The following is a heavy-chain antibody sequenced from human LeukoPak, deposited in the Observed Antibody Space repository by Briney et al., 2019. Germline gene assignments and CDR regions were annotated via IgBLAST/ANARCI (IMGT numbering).Heavy chain of an antibody. V-gene: IGHV3-23*01. Sequence: PGGSLRLSCAASGFTFSSYAMSWVRQAPGKGLEWVSAISGSGGSTYYADSVKGRFTISGDNSKNTLYLQMNSLRAEDTAVYYCAKGRGYCSGGSCSGDAFDIWGQGTMVTVSS. CDR1: GFTFSSYA. CDR2: ISGSGGST. D-gene: IGHD2-15*01. J-gene: IGHJ3*02. CDR3: AKGRGYCSGGSCSGDAFDI.